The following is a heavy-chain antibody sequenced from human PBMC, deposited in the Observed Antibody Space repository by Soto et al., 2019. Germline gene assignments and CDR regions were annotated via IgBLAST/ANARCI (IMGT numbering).Heavy chain of an antibody. CDR1: GGTFSTYS. CDR2: IIPMLGIA. CDR3: TIGSWSGEVFDI. D-gene: IGHD2-21*01. V-gene: IGHV1-69*02. Sequence: QVQLVQSGAEVKKPGSSVKVSCKDSGGTFSTYSMFWVRQAPGQGLEWMGRIIPMLGIANYAQRFQDRVTITADKSTATAYMELSSLRSEDTALYYCTIGSWSGEVFDIWGQGIMVTVSS. J-gene: IGHJ3*02.